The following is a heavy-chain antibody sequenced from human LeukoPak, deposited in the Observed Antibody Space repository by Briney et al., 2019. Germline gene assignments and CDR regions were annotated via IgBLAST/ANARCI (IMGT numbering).Heavy chain of an antibody. CDR3: ARDSDSSGYGEYHFDY. V-gene: IGHV1-46*01. J-gene: IGHJ4*02. CDR1: GYTFTSYY. CDR2: INPSGGST. Sequence: GASVKVSCKASGYTFTSYYMHWVRQAPGQGLEWMGIINPSGGSTSYAQKFQGRVTMTRDTSTSTVYMELSSLRSEDTAVYYCARDSDSSGYGEYHFDYWGQGTLVTVSS. D-gene: IGHD3-22*01.